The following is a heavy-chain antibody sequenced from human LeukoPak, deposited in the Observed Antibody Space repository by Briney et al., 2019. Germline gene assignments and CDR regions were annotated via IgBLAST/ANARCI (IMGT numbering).Heavy chain of an antibody. CDR2: ISYDGSNK. V-gene: IGHV3-30*03. J-gene: IGHJ4*02. CDR1: GFTFSSYG. CDR3: AREALRNYFDY. Sequence: GGSLRLSCAASGFTFSSYGMHWVRQAPGKGLEWVAVISYDGSNKYYADSVKGRFTTSRDNSKNTLYLQMNSLRAEDTAVYYCAREALRNYFDYWGQGTLVSVSS. D-gene: IGHD3-16*01.